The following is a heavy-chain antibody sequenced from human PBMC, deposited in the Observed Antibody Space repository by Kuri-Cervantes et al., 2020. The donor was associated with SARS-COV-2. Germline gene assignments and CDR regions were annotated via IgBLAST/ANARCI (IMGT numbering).Heavy chain of an antibody. CDR1: GTAFSSFA. CDR2: TIPIFGSP. CDR3: ASRMGDLTSYTWYKWFDP. V-gene: IGHV1-69*13. J-gene: IGHJ5*02. Sequence: SVKVSCKASGTAFSSFAINWVRQAPGQGLEWMGGTIPIFGSPIYAQKFQGRLSITADESTSSVHMELSRLSSQDTAIYYCASRMGDLTSYTWYKWFDPWGQGTLVTVSS. D-gene: IGHD3-16*01.